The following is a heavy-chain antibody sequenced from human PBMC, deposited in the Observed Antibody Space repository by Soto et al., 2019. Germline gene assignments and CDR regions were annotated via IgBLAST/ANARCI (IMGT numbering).Heavy chain of an antibody. CDR1: GFTFSSYE. CDR2: ISSSGSTI. D-gene: IGHD3-9*01. V-gene: IGHV3-48*03. Sequence: GGSLRLSCAASGFTFSSYEMNWVRQAPGKGLEWVSYISSSGSTIYYADSVKGRFTISRDNAKNSLYLQMNSLRAEDTAVYYCARDKAPSIFDWPPYYYGMDVWGQGTTVTVSS. J-gene: IGHJ6*02. CDR3: ARDKAPSIFDWPPYYYGMDV.